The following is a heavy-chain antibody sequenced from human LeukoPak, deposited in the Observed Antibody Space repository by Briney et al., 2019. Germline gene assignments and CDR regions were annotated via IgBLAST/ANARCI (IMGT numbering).Heavy chain of an antibody. CDR1: GFTFSSYE. V-gene: IGHV3-48*03. CDR2: ISSSGSTI. Sequence: GGSLRLSCAASGFTFSSYEMNWVRQAPGKGLEWVSYISSSGSTIYYADSVKGRFTISRDNAKNSLYLQMNSLRAEDTAFYYCARDGGDCAGDSCYVDYWGQGTLVTVSS. J-gene: IGHJ4*02. D-gene: IGHD2-21*01. CDR3: ARDGGDCAGDSCYVDY.